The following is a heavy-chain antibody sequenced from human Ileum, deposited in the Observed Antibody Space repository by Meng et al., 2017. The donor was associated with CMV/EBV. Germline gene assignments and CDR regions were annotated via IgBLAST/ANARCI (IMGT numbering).Heavy chain of an antibody. D-gene: IGHD2-2*01. V-gene: IGHV4-39*07. Sequence: SETLSLTCTVSGGSISTNNYYWAWIRQPPGKGLEWIGSIYRSGTTYYNPSLKSRVTISTDTSNNEFSLQMTSVTAADTAVYYCARLYCNSSSCGSFDYWGQGTLVTVSS. CDR2: IYRSGTT. J-gene: IGHJ4*02. CDR3: ARLYCNSSSCGSFDY. CDR1: GGSISTNNYY.